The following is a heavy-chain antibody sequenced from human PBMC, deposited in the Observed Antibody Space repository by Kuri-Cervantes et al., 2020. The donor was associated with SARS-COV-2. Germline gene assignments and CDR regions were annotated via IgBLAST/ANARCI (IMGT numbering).Heavy chain of an antibody. V-gene: IGHV3-21*04. Sequence: LSLTCAASGFTFSSYSMNWVRQAPGEGLEWVSSISSRSSYIYYADSVKGRFTISRDNAKNSLYLQMNSLRAEDTAVYYCAREMKEGAVMGAFDIWGQGTMVTVSS. CDR2: ISSRSSYI. CDR1: GFTFSSYS. D-gene: IGHD1-26*01. J-gene: IGHJ3*02. CDR3: AREMKEGAVMGAFDI.